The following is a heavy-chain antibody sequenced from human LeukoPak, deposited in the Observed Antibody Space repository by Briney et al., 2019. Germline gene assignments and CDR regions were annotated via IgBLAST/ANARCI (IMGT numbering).Heavy chain of an antibody. D-gene: IGHD3-22*01. Sequence: GGSLRLSCAASGFTFSSYWMNWVRQAPGKGLEWVANISQDGTEKYYVDSVKGRFTISRDNAKNSLYLQMNSLRAEDTAVYYCARGGFRFFAHWGQGTLVTVSS. CDR1: GFTFSSYW. CDR3: ARGGFRFFAH. J-gene: IGHJ5*02. V-gene: IGHV3-7*04. CDR2: ISQDGTEK.